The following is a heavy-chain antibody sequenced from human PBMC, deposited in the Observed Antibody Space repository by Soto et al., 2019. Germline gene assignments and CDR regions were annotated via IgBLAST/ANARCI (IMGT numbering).Heavy chain of an antibody. Sequence: GGSLRLSCAASGFTFSNAWMSWVRQAPGKGLEWVGRIKSKTDGGTTDYAAPVKGRFTISRDDSKNTLYLQMNSLKTEDTAVYYCTTGGASGGDYYYYYMDVWGKGTTVTVSS. CDR3: TTGGASGGDYYYYYMDV. CDR1: GFTFSNAW. CDR2: IKSKTDGGTT. V-gene: IGHV3-15*01. J-gene: IGHJ6*03. D-gene: IGHD3-10*01.